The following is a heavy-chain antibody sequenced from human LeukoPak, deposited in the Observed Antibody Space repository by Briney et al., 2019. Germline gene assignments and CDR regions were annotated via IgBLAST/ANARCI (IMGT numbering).Heavy chain of an antibody. CDR3: ARSLEWVVTGPFDY. CDR2: ISSSSSYI. CDR1: GFTFSSYS. Sequence: GGSLRLSCAASGFTFSSYSMNWVRQAPGEGVEWVSSISSSSSYIYYADSVKGRFTISRDNAKNSLYLQMNSLRAEDTAVYYCARSLEWVVTGPFDYWGQGTLVTVSS. J-gene: IGHJ4*02. D-gene: IGHD4-23*01. V-gene: IGHV3-21*01.